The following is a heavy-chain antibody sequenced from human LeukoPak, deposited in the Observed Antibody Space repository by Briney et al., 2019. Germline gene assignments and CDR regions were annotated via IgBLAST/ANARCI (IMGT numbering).Heavy chain of an antibody. CDR1: GFTFSSYA. V-gene: IGHV3-23*01. CDR3: AKADTAMVTAYYYYMDV. J-gene: IGHJ6*03. D-gene: IGHD5-18*01. CDR2: ISGSGGST. Sequence: GGSLRLSCAASGFTFSSYAMSWVRQAPGKGLEWVSAISGSGGSTYYADSVKGRFTISRDNSKNTLYLQMNSLRAEDTAVYYCAKADTAMVTAYYYYMDVWGKGTTVTVSS.